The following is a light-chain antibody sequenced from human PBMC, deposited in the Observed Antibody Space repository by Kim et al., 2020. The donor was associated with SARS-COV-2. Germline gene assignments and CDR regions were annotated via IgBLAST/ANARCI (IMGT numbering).Light chain of an antibody. J-gene: IGKJ4*01. Sequence: SLAPGKRATLSCRASQSVSSYLAWYQQKPGQAPRLLIYDASNRATGIPARFSGSGSGTDFTLTISSLEPEDFAVYYCQHRSNWLTFGGGTKVDIK. CDR3: QHRSNWLT. V-gene: IGKV3-11*01. CDR2: DAS. CDR1: QSVSSY.